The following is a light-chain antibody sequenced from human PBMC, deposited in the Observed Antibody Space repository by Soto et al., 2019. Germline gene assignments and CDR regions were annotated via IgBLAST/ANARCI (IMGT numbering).Light chain of an antibody. CDR1: QGISTY. Sequence: DIQMTQSPSSLSASVGDRVTITCRASQGISTYLNWYQQKPGKAPKLLIYAASSLQSGVPSRFSGSGSETDFTLTISSLQPEDFATYSCQRSYSTTWTFGQGTKVDNK. V-gene: IGKV1-39*01. CDR3: QRSYSTTWT. J-gene: IGKJ1*01. CDR2: AAS.